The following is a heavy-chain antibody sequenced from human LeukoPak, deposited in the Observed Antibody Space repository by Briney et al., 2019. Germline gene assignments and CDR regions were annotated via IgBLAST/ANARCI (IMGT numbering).Heavy chain of an antibody. D-gene: IGHD3-3*01. CDR3: ARGLTIFGVGNWFDP. Sequence: SETLSLTCAVSGGSISSGGYSWSWIRQPPGKGLEWIGYIYHSGGTYYNPSLKSRVTISVDRSKNQFSLKLSSVTAADTAVYYCARGLTIFGVGNWFDPWGQGTLVTVSS. J-gene: IGHJ5*02. CDR2: IYHSGGT. V-gene: IGHV4-30-2*01. CDR1: GGSISSGGYS.